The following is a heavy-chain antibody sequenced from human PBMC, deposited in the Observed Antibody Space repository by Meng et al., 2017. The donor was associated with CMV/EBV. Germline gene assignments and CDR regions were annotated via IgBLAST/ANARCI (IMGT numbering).Heavy chain of an antibody. D-gene: IGHD4-11*01. CDR3: ARSTVTRRGPGAPNYYYYGMDV. Sequence: SVKVSCKASGGTFSSYAISWVRQAPGQGLEWMGGIIPILGIANYAQKFQGRVTITADKSTSTAYMELSSLRSEDTAVYYCARSTVTRRGPGAPNYYYYGMDVWGQGTTVTVYS. CDR1: GGTFSSYA. J-gene: IGHJ6*02. V-gene: IGHV1-69*10. CDR2: IIPILGIA.